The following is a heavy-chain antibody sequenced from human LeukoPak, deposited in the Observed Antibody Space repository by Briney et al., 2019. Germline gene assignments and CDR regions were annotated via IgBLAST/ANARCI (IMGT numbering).Heavy chain of an antibody. D-gene: IGHD3-22*01. V-gene: IGHV4-39*01. CDR3: ARQRDYYDSRGYYSD. CDR1: GGSISSSSYY. J-gene: IGHJ4*02. CDR2: IYFSGRT. Sequence: SETLSLTCTVSGGSISSSSYYWGWIRQPPGKGLEWIGSIYFSGRTYYNPSLKSRVTISVGTSKNQFSLKLSSVTAADTAVYYCARQRDYYDSRGYYSDWGQGTPVTVSS.